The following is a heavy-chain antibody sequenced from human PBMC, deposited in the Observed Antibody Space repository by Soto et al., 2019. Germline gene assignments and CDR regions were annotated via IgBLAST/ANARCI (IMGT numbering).Heavy chain of an antibody. CDR3: AHIVVAGLGYYFDY. CDR1: GFSLSSTRMA. CDR2: IYWDDDK. D-gene: IGHD6-19*01. Sequence: QITLKESGPTLVKPTQTLTLTCTFSGFSLSSTRMAVGWIRQPPGKALEWLALIYWDDDKRYSPFLKIRLTIPEDTAKNQVVITMSNMDPVDTARYYCAHIVVAGLGYYFDYWGQGTLVTVSS. V-gene: IGHV2-5*02. J-gene: IGHJ4*02.